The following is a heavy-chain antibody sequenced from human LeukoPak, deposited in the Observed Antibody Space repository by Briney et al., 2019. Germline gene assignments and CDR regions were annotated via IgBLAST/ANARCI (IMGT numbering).Heavy chain of an antibody. D-gene: IGHD6-13*01. CDR3: AREKYSSSWYSYFDY. V-gene: IGHV4-59*01. Sequence: PSETLSLTCTVSGGSISSYYWSWIRQPPGKGLEWIGYIYYSGSTNYNPSLKSRVTISVDTSKNQFSLKLSSVTAADTAVYYCAREKYSSSWYSYFDYWGQGTLVTVSS. CDR1: GGSISSYY. J-gene: IGHJ4*02. CDR2: IYYSGST.